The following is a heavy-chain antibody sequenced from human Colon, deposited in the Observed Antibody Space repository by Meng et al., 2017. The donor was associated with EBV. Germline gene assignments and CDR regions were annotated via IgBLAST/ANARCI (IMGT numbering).Heavy chain of an antibody. V-gene: IGHV7-4-1*02. CDR1: GFTFVSYT. CDR3: ARDTFYYDTGAYHHLDF. Sequence: QVQLVQSGSELKKPEASMKVSCKASGFTFVSYTLNWVRQAPGQGLEWMGWINTNTGNPTYAQGFTGRFVFSLDTSVSTAYLQISSLKAEDTAMYYCARDTFYYDTGAYHHLDFWGQGILVTVSS. CDR2: INTNTGNP. J-gene: IGHJ4*02. D-gene: IGHD3-22*01.